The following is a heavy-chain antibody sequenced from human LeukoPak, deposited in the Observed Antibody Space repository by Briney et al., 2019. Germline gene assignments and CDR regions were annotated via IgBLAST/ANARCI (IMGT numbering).Heavy chain of an antibody. CDR2: IYHSGST. CDR3: AGDFWSGYYFRD. CDR1: GYSISSGYY. Sequence: KASETLSLTCSFPGYSISSGYYWGWIRQPPGQGLEWIGNIYHSGSTYYNPSLKSRVTISVDTSKNQFSLKLSSVTAADTAVYYCAGDFWSGYYFRDWGQGTLVTVSS. J-gene: IGHJ4*02. V-gene: IGHV4-38-2*02. D-gene: IGHD3-3*01.